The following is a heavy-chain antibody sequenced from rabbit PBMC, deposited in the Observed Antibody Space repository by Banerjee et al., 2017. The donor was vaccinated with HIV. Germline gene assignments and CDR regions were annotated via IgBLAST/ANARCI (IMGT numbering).Heavy chain of an antibody. J-gene: IGHJ4*01. D-gene: IGHD1-1*01. Sequence: LEESGGDLVKPEGSLTLTCTASGFSFSNKYVMCWVRQAPGKGLEWIACINTSSGNTVYATWAKGRFTISKTSWTTVTLQMTSLTAADTATYFCARDQYSSSRGYFNLWGPGTLVTVS. V-gene: IGHV1S45*01. CDR2: INTSSGNT. CDR1: GFSFSNKYV. CDR3: ARDQYSSSRGYFNL.